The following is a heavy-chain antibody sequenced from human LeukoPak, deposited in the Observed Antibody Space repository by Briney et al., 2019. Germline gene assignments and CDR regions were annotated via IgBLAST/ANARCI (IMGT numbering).Heavy chain of an antibody. Sequence: GGSLRLSCAASGFIFDDYAMHWVRQAPGKGLEWVSGISWNSGSIGYADSVKGRFTISRDNAKNSLYLQMNSLRAEDTAVYYCAREGYWGQGTLVTVSS. CDR2: ISWNSGSI. CDR1: GFIFDDYA. V-gene: IGHV3-9*01. CDR3: AREGY. J-gene: IGHJ4*02.